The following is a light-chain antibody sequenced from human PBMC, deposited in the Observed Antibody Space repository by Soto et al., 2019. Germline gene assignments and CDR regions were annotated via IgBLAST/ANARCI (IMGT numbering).Light chain of an antibody. Sequence: DIQMTQSPSSLSASVGDRVTITCRASQGISNYLAWYQQKPGKVPKLLIYAASTLQSGVPSRFCGSGSGTDFTLTISSLQPEDVATYYCQKYNSAPRITFGPGTKVDIK. CDR3: QKYNSAPRIT. V-gene: IGKV1-27*01. CDR1: QGISNY. J-gene: IGKJ3*01. CDR2: AAS.